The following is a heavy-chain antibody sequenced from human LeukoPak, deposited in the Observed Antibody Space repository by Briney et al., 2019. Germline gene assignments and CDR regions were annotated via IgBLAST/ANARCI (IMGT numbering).Heavy chain of an antibody. D-gene: IGHD6-13*01. CDR1: GFSFNNYA. Sequence: PGGSLRLSCAASGFSFNNYAMSWVRQVPGKGLEWVSAITGSGDDTYHADSVKGRFTISRDNSRNTLYLQMSSLRAEDTAVYYCAKAAAGRYYFDYWGQGTLVTVSS. CDR3: AKAAAGRYYFDY. V-gene: IGHV3-23*01. J-gene: IGHJ4*02. CDR2: ITGSGDDT.